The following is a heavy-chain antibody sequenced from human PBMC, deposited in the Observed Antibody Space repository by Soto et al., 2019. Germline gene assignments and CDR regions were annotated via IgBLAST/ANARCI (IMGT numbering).Heavy chain of an antibody. J-gene: IGHJ4*02. CDR1: GFTFSSYW. CDR3: SRVHSSSYHYFDD. V-gene: IGHV3-7*01. Sequence: GGSLRLSCAASGFTFSSYWMSWVRQAPGKGLEWVANINQDRSEKYYVDSVKGRFTISRDNAKNTLYLQMSSLRVEDTAVYYCSRVHSSSYHYFDDWGQGTVVTVSS. CDR2: INQDRSEK. D-gene: IGHD6-13*01.